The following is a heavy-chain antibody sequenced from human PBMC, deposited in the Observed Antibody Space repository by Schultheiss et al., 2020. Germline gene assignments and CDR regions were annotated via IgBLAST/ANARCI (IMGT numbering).Heavy chain of an antibody. D-gene: IGHD6-19*01. CDR1: GFTFSSYG. CDR3: ARGGSGCPGDY. Sequence: GESLKISCAASGFTFSSYGMHWVRQAPGKGLEWVAVIWYDGSNKYYADSVKGRFTISRDNSGNTLYLQMNSLRVEDTAIYYCARGGSGCPGDYWGQGALVTVSS. J-gene: IGHJ4*02. CDR2: IWYDGSNK. V-gene: IGHV3-33*01.